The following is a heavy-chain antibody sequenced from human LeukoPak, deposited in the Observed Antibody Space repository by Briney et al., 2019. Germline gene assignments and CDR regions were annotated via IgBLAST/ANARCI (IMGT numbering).Heavy chain of an antibody. J-gene: IGHJ4*02. CDR2: MRPTDAYT. Sequence: GASVKVSCKASGFSLTSNYMHWVRQAPGQGLEWMGYMRPTDAYTGYAPKFQGRVTVTRDTSTNTVYMELSSLRSDDTAVYYCAREGAVALKHFDLWGQGTLVTVS. V-gene: IGHV1-46*01. CDR3: AREGAVALKHFDL. CDR1: GFSLTSNY. D-gene: IGHD6-19*01.